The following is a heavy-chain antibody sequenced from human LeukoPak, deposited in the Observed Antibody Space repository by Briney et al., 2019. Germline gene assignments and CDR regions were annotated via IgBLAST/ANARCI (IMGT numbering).Heavy chain of an antibody. D-gene: IGHD1-1*01. V-gene: IGHV4-59*01. CDR1: GGSISSYY. J-gene: IGHJ3*02. CDR3: ARAHKLNAFDI. Sequence: SETLSLTCTVSGGSISSYYWSWIRQPPGKGLEWIGYIYYSGSTNYKPSLKSRVTISVDTSKNQFSLNPRSVTAADTAVYYCARAHKLNAFDIWGQGTMVTVSS. CDR2: IYYSGST.